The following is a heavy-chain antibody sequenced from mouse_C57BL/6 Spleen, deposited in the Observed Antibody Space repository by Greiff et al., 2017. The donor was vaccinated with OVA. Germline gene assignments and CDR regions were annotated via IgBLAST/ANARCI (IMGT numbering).Heavy chain of an antibody. J-gene: IGHJ4*01. CDR2: IYIGNGYT. V-gene: IGHV1-58*01. Sequence: VQLKESGAELVRPGSSVKMSCKTSGYTFTSYGINWVKQRPGQGLEWIGYIYIGNGYTEYNEKFKGKATLTSDTSSSTAYMQLSSLTSEDSAIYFCALITTVEDGYAMDYWGQGTSVTVSS. CDR1: GYTFTSYG. D-gene: IGHD1-1*01. CDR3: ALITTVEDGYAMDY.